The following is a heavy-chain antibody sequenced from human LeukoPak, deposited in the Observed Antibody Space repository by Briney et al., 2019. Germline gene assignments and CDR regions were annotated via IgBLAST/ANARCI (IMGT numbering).Heavy chain of an antibody. Sequence: GGSLRLSCAASGFTFSSYDMHWVRQATGKGLEWVSAIGTAGDTYYPGSVKGRFTISRENAKYTLYLQMNSLRAEDTAVYYCVRANEPGWDMSYSDYWGQGILVTVSS. CDR3: VRANEPGWDMSYSDY. CDR1: GFTFSSYD. V-gene: IGHV3-13*01. D-gene: IGHD1-14*01. J-gene: IGHJ4*02. CDR2: IGTAGDT.